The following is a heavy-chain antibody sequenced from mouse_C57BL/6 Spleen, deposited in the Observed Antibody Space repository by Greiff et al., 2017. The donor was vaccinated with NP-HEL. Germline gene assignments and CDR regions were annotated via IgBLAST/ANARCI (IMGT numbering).Heavy chain of an antibody. J-gene: IGHJ2*01. V-gene: IGHV1-80*01. Sequence: LQESGAELVKPGASVKISCKASGYAFSRYWMNWVKQRPGKGLEWIGQIYPGDGDTNYNGKFKGKATLTADKSSSTAYMQLSSLTSEDSAVYFCARNDYGSSWAFDYWGQGTTLTVSS. D-gene: IGHD1-1*01. CDR1: GYAFSRYW. CDR3: ARNDYGSSWAFDY. CDR2: IYPGDGDT.